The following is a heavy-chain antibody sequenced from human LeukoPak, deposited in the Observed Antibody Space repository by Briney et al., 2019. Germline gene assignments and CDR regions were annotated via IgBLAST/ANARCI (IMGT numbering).Heavy chain of an antibody. V-gene: IGHV3-30*18. Sequence: GRSLRLSCAASGFTFSSYGMHWVRQAPGKGLEWVAVISYDGSNKYYADSVKGRFTISRDNSKNTLYLQMNSLRAEDTAVYYCAKGQQRIDYWGQGTLVTVSS. CDR3: AKGQQRIDY. J-gene: IGHJ4*02. D-gene: IGHD6-25*01. CDR2: ISYDGSNK. CDR1: GFTFSSYG.